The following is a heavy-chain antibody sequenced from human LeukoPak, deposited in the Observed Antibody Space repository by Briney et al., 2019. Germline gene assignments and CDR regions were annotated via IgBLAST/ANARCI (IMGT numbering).Heavy chain of an antibody. CDR3: GASRQYVGAFDI. V-gene: IGHV3-48*03. CDR2: ISSSSTII. CDR1: GFTFSSYE. Sequence: GGSLRLSCAASGFTFSSYELYWVRQAPGKGLEWISYISSSSTIIKYADSVRGRFTIPRDDARESLYLQMSSLRADDTAIYYCGASRQYVGAFDIWGQGTLVTVSS. J-gene: IGHJ3*02. D-gene: IGHD3-16*01.